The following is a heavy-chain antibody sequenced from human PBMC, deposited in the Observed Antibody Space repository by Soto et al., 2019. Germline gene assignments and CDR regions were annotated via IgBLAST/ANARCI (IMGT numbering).Heavy chain of an antibody. J-gene: IGHJ4*02. CDR1: GFTFSSYV. D-gene: IGHD6-13*01. V-gene: IGHV3-33*01. CDR2: IWYDGSNK. Sequence: GGSLRLSCAASGFTFSSYVMHWVRQALGKGLEWVAVIWYDGSNKYYADSVKGRFTISRDNSKNTLYLQMNSLRAEDTAVYYCARDDSSRWYGDYWGQGTLVTVSA. CDR3: ARDDSSRWYGDY.